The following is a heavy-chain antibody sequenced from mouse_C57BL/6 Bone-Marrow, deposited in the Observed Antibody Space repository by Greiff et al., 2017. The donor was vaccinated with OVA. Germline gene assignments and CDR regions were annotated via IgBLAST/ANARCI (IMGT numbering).Heavy chain of an antibody. CDR3: ARWEGYWYFDV. D-gene: IGHD4-1*01. CDR2: IDPSDSYT. V-gene: IGHV1-59*01. CDR1: GYTFTSYW. Sequence: LQQPGAELVRPGTSVKLSCKASGYTFTSYWMHWVKQRPGQGLEWIGVIDPSDSYTNYNQKFKGKATLTVDPSSSTAYMQLSSLTSEDAAVYYCARWEGYWYFDVWGTGTTVTVSS. J-gene: IGHJ1*03.